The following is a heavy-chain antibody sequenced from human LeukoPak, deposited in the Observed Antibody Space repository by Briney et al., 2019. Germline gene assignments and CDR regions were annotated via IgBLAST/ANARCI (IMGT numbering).Heavy chain of an antibody. Sequence: ASVKVSCKASGYTFTGYYMHWVRQAPGQGLEWMGIINPSGGSTSYAQKFQGRVTMTRDTSTSTVYMELSSLRSEDTAVYYCARVGSSSLQSTQLISFDYWGQGTLVTVSS. CDR1: GYTFTGYY. D-gene: IGHD6-13*01. V-gene: IGHV1-46*01. CDR3: ARVGSSSLQSTQLISFDY. J-gene: IGHJ4*02. CDR2: INPSGGST.